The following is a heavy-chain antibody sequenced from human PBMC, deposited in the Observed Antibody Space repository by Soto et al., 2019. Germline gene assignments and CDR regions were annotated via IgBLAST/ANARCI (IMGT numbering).Heavy chain of an antibody. V-gene: IGHV1-18*01. D-gene: IGHD2-15*01. J-gene: IGHJ4*02. CDR2: ISAYNGNT. Sequence: QVQLVQSGAEVKKPGASVKVSCKASGYTFTSYGISWVRQAPGQGLEWMGWISAYNGNTNYAQKLQGRVTMTTDTATSTAYRERRSVRAEDTGAYSCASEGPPCLNWGQGTLVTVSS. CDR3: ASEGPPCLN. CDR1: GYTFTSYG.